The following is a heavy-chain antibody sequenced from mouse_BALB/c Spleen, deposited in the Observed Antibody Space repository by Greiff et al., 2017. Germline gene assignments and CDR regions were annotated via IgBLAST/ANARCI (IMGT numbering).Heavy chain of an antibody. D-gene: IGHD2-3*01. V-gene: IGHV2-2*02. CDR1: GFSLTSYG. CDR3: ARIHDGYYYAMDY. CDR2: IWSGGST. Sequence: VKLVESGPGLVQPSQSLSITCTVSGFSLTSYGVHWVRQSPGKGLEWLGVIWSGGSTDYNAAFISRLSISKDNSKSQVFFKMNSLQANDTAIYYCARIHDGYYYAMDYWGQGTSVTVSS. J-gene: IGHJ4*01.